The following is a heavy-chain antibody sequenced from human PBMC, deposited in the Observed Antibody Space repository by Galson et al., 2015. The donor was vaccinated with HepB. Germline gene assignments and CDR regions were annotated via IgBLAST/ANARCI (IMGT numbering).Heavy chain of an antibody. CDR3: TKPYTVSSGNYFDP. CDR1: GFTFTYFA. CDR2: ISASGAST. Sequence: SLRLSCAASGFTFTYFAMTWVRQAPGKGLEWVSSISASGASTYYADSVKGRFTISRDNSKNTLYLQMSSLRAEDTAVYYCTKPYTVSSGNYFDPWGQGTLVTVSS. D-gene: IGHD1-7*01. V-gene: IGHV3-23*01. J-gene: IGHJ5*02.